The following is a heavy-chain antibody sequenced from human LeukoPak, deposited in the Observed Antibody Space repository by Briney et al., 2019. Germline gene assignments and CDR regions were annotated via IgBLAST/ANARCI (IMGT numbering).Heavy chain of an antibody. J-gene: IGHJ4*02. CDR3: ARAIWFGEGHDY. D-gene: IGHD3-10*01. V-gene: IGHV4-61*02. CDR2: FYPSGST. CDR1: GVSISGSSYY. Sequence: SETLSLTCTVSGVSISGSSYYWSWIRQPAGKGLEWIGRFYPSGSTNYNPSLKSRVTISVDTSKNQFSLKMSSVTAADTAVYYCARAIWFGEGHDYWGQETLVTVSS.